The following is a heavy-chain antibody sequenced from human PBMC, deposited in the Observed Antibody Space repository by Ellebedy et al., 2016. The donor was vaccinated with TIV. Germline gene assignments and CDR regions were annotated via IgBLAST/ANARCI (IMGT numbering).Heavy chain of an antibody. D-gene: IGHD5-18*01. CDR3: ARGYSYGGAEWFDP. V-gene: IGHV3-30*04. CDR1: GFTFENYA. Sequence: GESLKISCAASGFTFENYAMHWVRQAPGKGPEWVAVISNDGSDKYYVRSVKGRVTISRVNSKNTLYLQMNSLRHEDMAVYYCARGYSYGGAEWFDPWGQGTLVTVSS. J-gene: IGHJ5*02. CDR2: ISNDGSDK.